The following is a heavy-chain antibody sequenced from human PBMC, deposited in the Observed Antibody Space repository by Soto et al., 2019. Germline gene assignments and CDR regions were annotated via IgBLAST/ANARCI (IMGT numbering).Heavy chain of an antibody. V-gene: IGHV1-69*08. CDR3: VRDWESTTQTWGFGDS. J-gene: IGHJ4*02. CDR2: IIPIFGVT. D-gene: IGHD1-1*01. Sequence: QVQLVQSGAEVKKPGSSVKVSCKASVGTFSSYTITWVRQAPGQGLEWLGRIIPIFGVTNYAQKFQDRVTITADRSTTTAYMELSRLRSEDTAVYYCVRDWESTTQTWGFGDSWGPGTLVTVSS. CDR1: VGTFSSYT.